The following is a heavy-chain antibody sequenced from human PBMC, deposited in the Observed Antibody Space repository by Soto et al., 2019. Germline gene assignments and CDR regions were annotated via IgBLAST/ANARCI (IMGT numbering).Heavy chain of an antibody. CDR2: ISSSSSTI. V-gene: IGHV3-48*01. D-gene: IGHD6-19*01. CDR3: AKDKTLSGWYAFDY. Sequence: GGSLRLSCAASGFTFSSYAMNWVRQAPGKGLEWVSYISSSSSTIFYTDSVKGRFTVSRDNAKNSLYLQMNSLRAEDTALYYCAKDKTLSGWYAFDYWGQGTLVTVSS. J-gene: IGHJ4*02. CDR1: GFTFSSYA.